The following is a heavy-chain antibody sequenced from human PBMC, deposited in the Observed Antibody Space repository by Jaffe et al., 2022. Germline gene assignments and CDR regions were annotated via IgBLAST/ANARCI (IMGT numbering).Heavy chain of an antibody. V-gene: IGHV2-26*01. D-gene: IGHD2-15*01. CDR3: ARMTLYCSGGSCYLDYFDY. J-gene: IGHJ4*02. CDR2: IFSNDEK. Sequence: QVTLKESGPVLVKPTETLTLTCTVSGFSLSNARMGVSWIRQPPGKALEWLAHIFSNDEKSYSTSLKSRLTISKDTSKSQVVLTMTNMDPVDTATYYCARMTLYCSGGSCYLDYFDYWGQGTLVTVSS. CDR1: GFSLSNARMG.